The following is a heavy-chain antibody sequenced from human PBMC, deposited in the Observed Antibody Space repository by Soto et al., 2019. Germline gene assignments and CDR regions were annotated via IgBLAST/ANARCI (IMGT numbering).Heavy chain of an antibody. J-gene: IGHJ6*02. CDR3: AYYYYGMDV. CDR1: GFTFSSYA. CDR2: ISYDGSNK. V-gene: IGHV3-30-3*01. Sequence: QVQLVESGGGVVQTGRSLRLSCAASGFTFSSYAMHWVRQAPGKGLEWVAVISYDGSNKYYADSVKGRFTISRDNSKNTLYLQMNSLRAEDTAVYYCAYYYYGMDVWGQGTTVTVSS.